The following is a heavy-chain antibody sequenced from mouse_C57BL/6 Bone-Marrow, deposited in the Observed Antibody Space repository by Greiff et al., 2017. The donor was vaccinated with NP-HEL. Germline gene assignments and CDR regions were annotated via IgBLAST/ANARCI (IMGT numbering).Heavy chain of an antibody. J-gene: IGHJ3*01. CDR2: IHPNSGST. Sequence: QVQLQQPGAELVKPGASVKLSCKASGYTFTSYWMHWVKQRPGQGLEWIGMIHPNSGSTNYNEKFKSKATLTVDKSSSTAYMQLSSLTSEDSAVYYCARRGLRRGAGFAYGGQGTLVTVSA. CDR1: GYTFTSYW. V-gene: IGHV1-64*01. D-gene: IGHD2-12*01. CDR3: ARRGLRRGAGFAY.